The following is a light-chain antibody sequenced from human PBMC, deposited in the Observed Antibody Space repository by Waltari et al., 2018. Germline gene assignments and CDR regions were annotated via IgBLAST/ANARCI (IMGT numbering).Light chain of an antibody. V-gene: IGKV3-20*01. J-gene: IGKJ1*01. CDR2: GAS. Sequence: EIVLTQSPGTLSLSLGERATVSCRASQSVSRALAWYQQKPVQAPRLLIYGASTRATGIPDRFSGSGSGTDFSLTISRLEPDDFAVYYCQHYLKLPVTFVQGTTVEI. CDR1: QSVSRA. CDR3: QHYLKLPVT.